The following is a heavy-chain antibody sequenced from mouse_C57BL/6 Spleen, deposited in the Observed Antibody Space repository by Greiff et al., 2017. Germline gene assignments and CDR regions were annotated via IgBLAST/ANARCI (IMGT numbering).Heavy chain of an antibody. CDR2: IDPEDGET. J-gene: IGHJ2*01. V-gene: IGHV14-2*01. CDR3: ARSFGYYFDY. CDR1: GFNIKDYY. Sequence: VQLQQSGAELVKPGASVKLSCTASGFNIKDYYMNWVKQRPEQGLEWIGRIDPEDGETKSAPTFHGKATITADTSSNTAYLQLSSLTSEDTAVDYGARSFGYYFDYWGQGTTLTVSS. D-gene: IGHD3-1*01.